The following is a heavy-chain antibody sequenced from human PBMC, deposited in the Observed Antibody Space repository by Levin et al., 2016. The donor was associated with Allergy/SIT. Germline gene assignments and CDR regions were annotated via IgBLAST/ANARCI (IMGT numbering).Heavy chain of an antibody. CDR3: ANPYDSSGPLPY. D-gene: IGHD3-22*01. V-gene: IGHV3-23*01. CDR2: ISGSGGPT. Sequence: GESLKISCEASGFTFSSYAMNWVRQAPGKGLECVSSISGSGGPTYYADSVKGRFTISRDNSKNTLYLQMNSLRAEDTAVYYCANPYDSSGPLPYWGQGTLVTVSS. J-gene: IGHJ4*02. CDR1: GFTFSSYA.